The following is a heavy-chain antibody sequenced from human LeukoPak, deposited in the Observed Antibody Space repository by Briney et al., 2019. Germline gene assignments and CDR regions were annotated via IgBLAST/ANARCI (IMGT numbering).Heavy chain of an antibody. Sequence: GRSLRLSRAASGFTFSSYGMPWVRQAPGKGLEWVAVISYDGSNKYYADSVKGRFTISRDNSKNTLYLQMNSPRAEDTAVYYCAKDEAAAGTSFDYWGQGTLVTVSS. V-gene: IGHV3-30*18. CDR2: ISYDGSNK. CDR1: GFTFSSYG. J-gene: IGHJ4*02. CDR3: AKDEAAAGTSFDY. D-gene: IGHD6-13*01.